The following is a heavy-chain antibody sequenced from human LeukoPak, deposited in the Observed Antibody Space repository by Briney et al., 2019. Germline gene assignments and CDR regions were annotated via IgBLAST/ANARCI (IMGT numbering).Heavy chain of an antibody. Sequence: PGGSLILSCAASGFTFSSYSMNWVRQAPGKGLEWVSSISSSTSYIYYADSVKGRFTISRDNAKNSLYLQMNSLRAEDTAVYYCARDSSDGSSWYYFDYWGQGTLVTVSS. D-gene: IGHD6-13*01. V-gene: IGHV3-21*01. CDR2: ISSSTSYI. J-gene: IGHJ4*02. CDR3: ARDSSDGSSWYYFDY. CDR1: GFTFSSYS.